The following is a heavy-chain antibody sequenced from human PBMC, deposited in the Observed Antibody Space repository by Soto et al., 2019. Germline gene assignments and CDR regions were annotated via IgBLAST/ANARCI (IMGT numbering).Heavy chain of an antibody. CDR1: GYTFTGYY. J-gene: IGHJ4*02. Sequence: AASVKVSCTASGYTFTGYYMHWVRQAPGQGLEWMGWINPNSGGTNYAQKFQGWVTMTRDTSISTAYMELSRLRSDDTAVYYCARGEGGPRWGSIDYWGQGTLVTVSS. D-gene: IGHD2-21*01. CDR2: INPNSGGT. V-gene: IGHV1-2*04. CDR3: ARGEGGPRWGSIDY.